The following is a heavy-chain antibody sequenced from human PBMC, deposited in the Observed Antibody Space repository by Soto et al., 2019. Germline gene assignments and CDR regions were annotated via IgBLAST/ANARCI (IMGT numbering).Heavy chain of an antibody. CDR3: AAEGSEGQDYDFWSGYYTGYYYYGMDV. J-gene: IGHJ6*02. CDR2: IVVGSGNT. CDR1: GFTFTSSA. Sequence: QMQLVQSGPEVKKPGTSVKVSCKASGFTFTSSAVQWVRQARGQRLEWIGWIVVGSGNTNYAQKFQERVTITRDMSTSTAYMELSSLRSEDTAVYYCAAEGSEGQDYDFWSGYYTGYYYYGMDVWGQGTTVTVSS. V-gene: IGHV1-58*01. D-gene: IGHD3-3*01.